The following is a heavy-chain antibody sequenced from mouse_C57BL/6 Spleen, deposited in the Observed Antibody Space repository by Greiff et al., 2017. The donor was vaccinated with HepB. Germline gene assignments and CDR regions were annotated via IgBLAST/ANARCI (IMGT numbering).Heavy chain of an antibody. Sequence: DVKLVESEGGLVQPGSSMKLSCTASGFTFSDYYMAWVRQVPEKGLEWVANINYDGSSTYYLDSLKSRFIISRDNAKNILYLQMSSLKSEDTATYYCARENSTVDWYFDVWGPGTTVTVSS. CDR1: GFTFSDYY. CDR3: ARENSTVDWYFDV. D-gene: IGHD1-1*01. V-gene: IGHV5-16*01. CDR2: INYDGSST. J-gene: IGHJ1*01.